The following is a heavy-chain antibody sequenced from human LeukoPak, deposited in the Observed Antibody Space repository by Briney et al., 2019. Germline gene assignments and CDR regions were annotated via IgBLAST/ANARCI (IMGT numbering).Heavy chain of an antibody. CDR1: GFTFDDYA. CDR2: ISWNSGSI. V-gene: IGHV3-9*01. CDR3: AKDRARVAIPYFDY. Sequence: HAGGSLRLSCAASGFTFDDYAMHWVRQAPGKGLEWVSGISWNSGSIGYADSVKGRFTISRDNAKNSLYLQMNSLRAEDTALHYCAKDRARVAIPYFDYWGQGTLVTVSS. D-gene: IGHD2-15*01. J-gene: IGHJ4*02.